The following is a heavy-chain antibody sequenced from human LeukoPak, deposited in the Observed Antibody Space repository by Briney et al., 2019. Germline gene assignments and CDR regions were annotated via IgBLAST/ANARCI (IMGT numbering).Heavy chain of an antibody. CDR3: AGGEYDFWSGYYLGGLY. D-gene: IGHD3-3*01. J-gene: IGHJ4*02. CDR2: IWYGGSNK. CDR1: GFTFSSYG. Sequence: GGTLRLSCAASGFTFSSYGMHWVRPAPGKGLEWVADIWYGGSNKYYEHTEKGPFTISRDNSKSTLYLQMPSLRAKDTAVYYCAGGEYDFWSGYYLGGLYWGQGTLVTVSS. V-gene: IGHV3-33*01.